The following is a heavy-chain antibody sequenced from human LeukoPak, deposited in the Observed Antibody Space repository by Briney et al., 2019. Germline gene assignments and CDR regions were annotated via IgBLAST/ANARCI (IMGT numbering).Heavy chain of an antibody. Sequence: ASVKISCKASGFTFSGYYMHWVRQAPGQGLEWMAWISPNSGGTNYVQKFQGRVTVTRDTSISTDYMEINGLTSDDTALYYCAREPSGSGGYDYWGQGTLVTVSS. CDR3: AREPSGSGGYDY. CDR1: GFTFSGYY. CDR2: ISPNSGGT. J-gene: IGHJ4*02. D-gene: IGHD3-10*01. V-gene: IGHV1-2*02.